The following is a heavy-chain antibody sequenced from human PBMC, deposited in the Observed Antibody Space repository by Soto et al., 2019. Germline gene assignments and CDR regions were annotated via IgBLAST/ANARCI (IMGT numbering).Heavy chain of an antibody. CDR2: ISSSSSTI. Sequence: SLRLSCAASGVPFSSYSMNWVPQAPGKGLEWVSYISSSSSTIYYVDSVKGRFTISRDNAKNSLYLQMNSLRDEDTAVYYCARDRAGAQYGLDVWGQGTTVTVSS. V-gene: IGHV3-48*02. J-gene: IGHJ6*02. CDR3: ARDRAGAQYGLDV. CDR1: GVPFSSYS. D-gene: IGHD1-26*01.